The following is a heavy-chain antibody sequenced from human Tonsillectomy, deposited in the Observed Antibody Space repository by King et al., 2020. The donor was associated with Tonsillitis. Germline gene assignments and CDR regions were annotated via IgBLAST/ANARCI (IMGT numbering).Heavy chain of an antibody. Sequence: VQLQESGPGLVKPSQTLSLTCTVSGGSISSGTYYWSWIRQPAGKGLEWIGRISTGGNTNYNPSLKSRVTISVDTSKNQFSLKLSSVTAADTAVYFCARGDYAILTGSYAFDYWGQGALVTVSS. D-gene: IGHD3-9*01. J-gene: IGHJ4*02. CDR3: ARGDYAILTGSYAFDY. V-gene: IGHV4-61*02. CDR1: GGSISSGTYY. CDR2: ISTGGNT.